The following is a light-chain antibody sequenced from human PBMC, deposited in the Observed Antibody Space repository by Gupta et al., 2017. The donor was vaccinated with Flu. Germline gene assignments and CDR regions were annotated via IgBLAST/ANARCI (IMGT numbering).Light chain of an antibody. V-gene: IGKV3-15*01. Sequence: ATVSVSPGDRATRYSRARQSVSSDLAACQQTPAQAPRQLLYGATTRGTAIPARLSGSGSGTEFTITISSLQSEDYAVYYCQQYNNWPPLTFGGGTKVEIK. CDR1: QSVSSD. CDR3: QQYNNWPPLT. CDR2: GAT. J-gene: IGKJ4*01.